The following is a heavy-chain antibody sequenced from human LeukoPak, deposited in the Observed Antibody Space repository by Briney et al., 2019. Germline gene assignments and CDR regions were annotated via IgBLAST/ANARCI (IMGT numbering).Heavy chain of an antibody. J-gene: IGHJ4*02. CDR2: ITGSGDTT. V-gene: IGHV3-23*01. Sequence: GGSLRLSCAASGFTFSNYAMSWVRQAPGKGLEWVSVITGSGDTTYYADSVKGRFTVSRDNSKNTLYIHMNSLRVEDTAVYYRAKTYGGGHLAYFDHWGQGTLVTVAS. CDR3: AKTYGGGHLAYFDH. D-gene: IGHD1-26*01. CDR1: GFTFSNYA.